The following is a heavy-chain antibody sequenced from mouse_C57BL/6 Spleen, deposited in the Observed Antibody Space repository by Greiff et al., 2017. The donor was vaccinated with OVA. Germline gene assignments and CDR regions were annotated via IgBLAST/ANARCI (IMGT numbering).Heavy chain of an antibody. Sequence: EVQLVESGAELVRPGASVKLSCTASGFNIKDDYMHWVKQRPEQGLEWIGWIDPENGDTEYASKFQGKATITADTSSNTAYLQLSSLTSEDTAVYYCTHNYYGSIQGAMDYCGQGTSVTVSS. D-gene: IGHD1-1*01. J-gene: IGHJ4*01. CDR1: GFNIKDDY. CDR3: THNYYGSIQGAMDY. V-gene: IGHV14-4*01. CDR2: IDPENGDT.